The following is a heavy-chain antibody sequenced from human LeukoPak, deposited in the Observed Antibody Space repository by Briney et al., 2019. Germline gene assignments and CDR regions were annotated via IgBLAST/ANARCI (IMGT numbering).Heavy chain of an antibody. J-gene: IGHJ4*02. CDR2: ISGSGGST. D-gene: IGHD1-26*01. Sequence: GGSLRLSCAASGFTLSSYAMSWVRQAPGKGLEWVSAISGSGGSTYYADSVKGRFTISRDNSKNTLYLQMNSLRAEDTAVYYCAKLHSGSPGSDYWGQGTLVTVSS. CDR1: GFTLSSYA. CDR3: AKLHSGSPGSDY. V-gene: IGHV3-23*01.